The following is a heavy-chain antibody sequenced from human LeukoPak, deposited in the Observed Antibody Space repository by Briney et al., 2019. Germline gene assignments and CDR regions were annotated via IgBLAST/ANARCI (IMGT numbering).Heavy chain of an antibody. D-gene: IGHD3-10*01. V-gene: IGHV3-7*01. J-gene: IGHJ4*02. CDR2: IKQDGSEK. Sequence: GGSLRLSCAASGFTFSSYWMSWVRQAPGKGLEWVANIKQDGSEKYYVDSVKGRFTISRDNAKNSLYLQMNSPRAEDTAVYYCARVREKFNFGFDYWGQGTLVTVSS. CDR1: GFTFSSYW. CDR3: ARVREKFNFGFDY.